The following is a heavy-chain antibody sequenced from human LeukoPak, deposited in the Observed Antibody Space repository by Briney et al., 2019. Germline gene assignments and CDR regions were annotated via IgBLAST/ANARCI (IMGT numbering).Heavy chain of an antibody. J-gene: IGHJ4*02. V-gene: IGHV3-30*18. CDR3: AKIEVEGSGWPGGDY. D-gene: IGHD6-19*01. CDR1: GFTFSSYG. Sequence: GRSLRLSCAASGFTFSSYGMHWVRQAPGKGLEGVAVISYDGSNKYYADSVKGRFTISRDNSKNTLYLQMNSLRAEDTAVYYCAKIEVEGSGWPGGDYWGQGTLVTVSS. CDR2: ISYDGSNK.